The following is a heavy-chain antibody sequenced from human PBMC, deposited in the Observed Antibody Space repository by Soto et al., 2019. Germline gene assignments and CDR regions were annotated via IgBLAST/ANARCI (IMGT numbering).Heavy chain of an antibody. Sequence: TPAKISRTSCGVRFYISVVAGSLQTRGQRLEWIGWIVVGSGNTNYAQKFQERVTITRDMSTSTAYMELSSLRSEDTAVYYCAAEVPTPSGTMIVVEAGWCQVTLVTVSS. CDR1: GVRFYISV. D-gene: IGHD3-22*01. CDR2: IVVGSGNT. CDR3: AAEVPTPSGTMIVVEAG. J-gene: IGHJ4*02. V-gene: IGHV1-58*01.